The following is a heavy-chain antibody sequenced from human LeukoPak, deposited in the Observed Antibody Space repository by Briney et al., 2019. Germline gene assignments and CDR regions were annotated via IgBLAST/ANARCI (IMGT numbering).Heavy chain of an antibody. J-gene: IGHJ6*03. CDR2: ISSSGSTI. V-gene: IGHV3-11*01. CDR3: ARDGVGSYRRRWDPNYYYYYMDV. Sequence: GGSLRLSCAASGFTFSDYYMSWIRQAPGKGLEWVSYISSSGSTIYYADSVKGRFTISRDNAKNSLYLQMNSLGAEDTAVYYCARDGVGSYRRRWDPNYYYYYMDVWGKGTTVTVSS. D-gene: IGHD3-16*02. CDR1: GFTFSDYY.